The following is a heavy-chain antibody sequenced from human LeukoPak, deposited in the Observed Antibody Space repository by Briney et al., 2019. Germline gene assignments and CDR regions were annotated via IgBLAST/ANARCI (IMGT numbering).Heavy chain of an antibody. CDR2: ISSSSSTI. CDR1: KFTFRRYS. D-gene: IGHD5-18*01. CDR3: ARTTSGSYGSDAFEI. J-gene: IGHJ3*02. V-gene: IGHV3-48*01. Sequence: GGSLRLSCAASKFTFRRYSMNWVRQAPGKGLEWVSYISSSSSTIYYADSAKGRFTISRDNAKNSLYMQMNRLRAEDTAVYYCARTTSGSYGSDAFEIWGQGTMVTVP.